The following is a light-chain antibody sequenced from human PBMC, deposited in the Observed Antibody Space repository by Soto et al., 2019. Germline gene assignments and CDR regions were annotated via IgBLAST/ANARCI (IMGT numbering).Light chain of an antibody. Sequence: EIVLTQSPATLSLSPGDRATLSCRASQSVSSYLAWYQQKPGQAPRLLIYRASIRATGVPARFSGSGSGTEFTLTISGLQSEDVSIYFCQHYNFWPHSFGQGTKVDIK. CDR3: QHYNFWPHS. J-gene: IGKJ2*01. CDR1: QSVSSY. CDR2: RAS. V-gene: IGKV3-15*01.